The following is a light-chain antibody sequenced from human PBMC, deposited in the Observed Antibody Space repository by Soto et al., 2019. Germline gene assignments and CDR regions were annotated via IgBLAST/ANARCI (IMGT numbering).Light chain of an antibody. CDR2: AAS. J-gene: IGKJ1*01. V-gene: IGKV1-5*01. CDR3: LLDFRYFWA. CDR1: QSISAW. Sequence: IQMTQSPSTLSATAGNRVTITCRASQSISAWLAWYQQKPGKVPKLLIYAASILQSGVPSRFSGSGSGTDFTLTISSLQPEDFATYYCLLDFRYFWAFGQGTKVDI.